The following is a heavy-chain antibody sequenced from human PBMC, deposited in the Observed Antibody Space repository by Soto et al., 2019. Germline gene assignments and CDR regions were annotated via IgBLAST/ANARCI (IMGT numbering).Heavy chain of an antibody. V-gene: IGHV5-51*01. CDR2: MYPGDSDT. J-gene: IGHJ4*02. Sequence: GASLKISCRGSGYHFNTNWFGWVRQLPGRGLEWVGIMYPGDSDTRYNPSLQGHVTLSVDVTVSTAFLQWRSLETSDTGMYFCARLPRDCNKTSCYYADHWGQGTQVTVSS. CDR1: GYHFNTNW. D-gene: IGHD3-3*01. CDR3: ARLPRDCNKTSCYYADH.